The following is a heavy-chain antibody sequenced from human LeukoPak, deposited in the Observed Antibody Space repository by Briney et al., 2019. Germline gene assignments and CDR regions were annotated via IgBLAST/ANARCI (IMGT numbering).Heavy chain of an antibody. CDR2: ISGSGGST. V-gene: IGHV3-23*01. J-gene: IGHJ6*04. CDR3: ARAGSGSYLMDV. D-gene: IGHD3-10*01. CDR1: GFTFSSDA. Sequence: GGSLRLSCAASGFTFSSDAMSWVRQAPGKGLEWVSAISGSGGSTYYADSVKGRFTISRDNSKNTLYLQMNSLRAEDTAVYYCARAGSGSYLMDVWGKGTTVTISS.